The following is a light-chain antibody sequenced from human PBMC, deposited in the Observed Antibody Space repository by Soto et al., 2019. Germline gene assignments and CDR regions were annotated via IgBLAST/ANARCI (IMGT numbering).Light chain of an antibody. CDR2: EGS. V-gene: IGLV2-23*01. Sequence: QSALTQPASVSGSPGQSITISCTGTSSDVGSYNLVSWYQQHPGKAPKLMIYEGSKRPSGVSNRFSGSKSGNTASLTISGLQAEDEADYYCCSDAGVGVFGGGTKLTVL. CDR1: SSDVGSYNL. CDR3: CSDAGVGV. J-gene: IGLJ2*01.